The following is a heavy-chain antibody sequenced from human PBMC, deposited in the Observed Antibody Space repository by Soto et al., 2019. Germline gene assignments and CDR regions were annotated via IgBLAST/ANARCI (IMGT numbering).Heavy chain of an antibody. CDR2: IYYSGRT. D-gene: IGHD3-22*01. CDR3: VRDYYYDSSGYPGADYYGMDV. CDR1: GDSISSYY. Sequence: PSETLSRTSSVSGDSISSYYWSWIRQSPGKGLEWIGYIYYSGRTNYTPSLRSRVTISVDTSKNQLSLELSSVTAADTAVYYCVRDYYYDSSGYPGADYYGMDVWGEGTTFPASS. V-gene: IGHV4-59*01. J-gene: IGHJ6*04.